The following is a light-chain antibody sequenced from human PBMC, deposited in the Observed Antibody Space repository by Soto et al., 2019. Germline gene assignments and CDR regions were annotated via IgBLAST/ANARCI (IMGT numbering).Light chain of an antibody. J-gene: IGKJ1*01. Sequence: DIRMTQSPSTLSASVGDRVTITCRASQIVSNVLAWFQQRPGEGPKLLIYDISSLGSGVPSRFSGSGSATGTEFTLTISSLQPDDLATYYCQQYYSYPWTFGQGTKVEIK. CDR2: DIS. CDR1: QIVSNV. V-gene: IGKV1-5*01. CDR3: QQYYSYPWT.